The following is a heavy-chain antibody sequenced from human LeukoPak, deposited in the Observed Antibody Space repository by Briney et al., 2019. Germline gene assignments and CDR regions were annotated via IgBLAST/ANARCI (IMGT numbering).Heavy chain of an antibody. Sequence: ASVKVSCKASGYRFSDYYTHWVRQAPGQGLEWMGWVNSNSGGTHYAQKFEGRVTMTRDTSISTAYMELSRLKIDDTALYYCARGYCSGGSCYHFDSWGQGTLVTVSS. V-gene: IGHV1-2*02. J-gene: IGHJ4*02. CDR1: GYRFSDYY. D-gene: IGHD2-15*01. CDR3: ARGYCSGGSCYHFDS. CDR2: VNSNSGGT.